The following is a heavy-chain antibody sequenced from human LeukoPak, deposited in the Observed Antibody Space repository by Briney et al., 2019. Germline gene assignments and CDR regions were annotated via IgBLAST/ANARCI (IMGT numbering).Heavy chain of an antibody. CDR1: GFTFSSYA. CDR3: AKDSSYYYDSSGYLVDAFDI. D-gene: IGHD3-22*01. Sequence: GGSLRLSCAASGFTFSSYAMSWVRQAPGKGLEWVSAISGSGGSTYYADSVKGRFTISRDNSKNTLYLQMNSLRAEDTAVYYCAKDSSYYYDSSGYLVDAFDIWGQGTMVTVSS. CDR2: ISGSGGST. J-gene: IGHJ3*02. V-gene: IGHV3-23*01.